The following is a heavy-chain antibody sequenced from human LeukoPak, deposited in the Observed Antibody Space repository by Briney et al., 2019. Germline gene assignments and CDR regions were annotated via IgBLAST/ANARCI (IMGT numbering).Heavy chain of an antibody. V-gene: IGHV3-7*01. Sequence: GGSLRLSCAASGFTFTNNWMSWVRQAPGKGLEWVANIKQDGTEKYYVGSVEGRFTISRDNAKNSLSLQMNSLRGDDTAVYYCERALGSSSADSWGQGTLVTVSS. CDR2: IKQDGTEK. CDR1: GFTFTNNW. CDR3: ERALGSSSADS. D-gene: IGHD6-6*01. J-gene: IGHJ4*02.